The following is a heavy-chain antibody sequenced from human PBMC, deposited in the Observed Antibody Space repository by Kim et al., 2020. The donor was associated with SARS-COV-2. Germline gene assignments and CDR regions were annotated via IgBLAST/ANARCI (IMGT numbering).Heavy chain of an antibody. CDR2: IIPIFGTA. V-gene: IGHV1-69*13. J-gene: IGHJ6*02. CDR1: GGTFSSYA. Sequence: SVKVSCKASGGTFSSYAISWVRQAPGQGLEWMGGIIPIFGTANYAQKFQGRVTITADESTSTAYMELSSLRSEDTAVYYCARAADVRYSSSWDDPIDYYYGMDVWGQGTTVTVSS. D-gene: IGHD6-13*01. CDR3: ARAADVRYSSSWDDPIDYYYGMDV.